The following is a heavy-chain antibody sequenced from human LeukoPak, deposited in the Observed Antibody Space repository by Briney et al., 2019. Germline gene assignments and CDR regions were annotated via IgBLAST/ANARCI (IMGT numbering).Heavy chain of an antibody. CDR1: GGSFSGYY. CDR3: ARQGGSGEIDY. D-gene: IGHD3-10*01. J-gene: IGHJ4*02. V-gene: IGHV4-59*08. Sequence: SETLSLTCAVYGGSFSGYYWSWIRQPPGKGLEWIGYIYYSGSTNYNPSLKSRVTISVDTSKNQFSLKLSSVTAADTAVYYCARQGGSGEIDYWGQGTLVTVSS. CDR2: IYYSGST.